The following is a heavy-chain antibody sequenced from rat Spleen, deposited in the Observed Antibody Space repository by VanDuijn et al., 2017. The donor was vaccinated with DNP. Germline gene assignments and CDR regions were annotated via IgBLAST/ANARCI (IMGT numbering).Heavy chain of an antibody. Sequence: EVQLQESGPGLVKPSQSLSLTCSVTGYSITSNYWGWIRKFPGNKMEWIGHISYSGSTGYNPSLKSRISITRDNAKSSLYLQMDSLRSEDTATYFCARHGRITTVATYWFFDFWGPGTMVTVSS. CDR3: ARHGRITTVATYWFFDF. CDR2: ISYSGST. D-gene: IGHD1-3*01. CDR1: GYSITSNY. V-gene: IGHV3-1*01. J-gene: IGHJ1*01.